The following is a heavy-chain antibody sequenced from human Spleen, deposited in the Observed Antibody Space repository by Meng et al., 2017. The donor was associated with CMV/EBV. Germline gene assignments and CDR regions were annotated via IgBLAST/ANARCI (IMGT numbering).Heavy chain of an antibody. CDR1: AYTFTSYG. CDR3: AKDGSYSGYDFFHY. D-gene: IGHD5-12*01. CDR2: ISAYSHDT. V-gene: IGHV1-18*01. J-gene: IGHJ4*02. Sequence: ASVKVSCKASAYTFTSYGISWVRQAPGQGLEWMGWISAYSHDTEYAEKFQGRLTLTTDTSTSTAYMELRSLRAEDTAVYYCAKDGSYSGYDFFHYWGQGTLVTVSS.